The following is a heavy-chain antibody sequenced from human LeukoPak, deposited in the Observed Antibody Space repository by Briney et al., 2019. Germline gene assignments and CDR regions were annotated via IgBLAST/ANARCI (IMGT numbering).Heavy chain of an antibody. CDR2: ISYNGGST. CDR3: VKDSALNGFDI. Sequence: GGSLRLSCSASGFTFRTFGMHWVRLAPGKGLDYVSAISYNGGSTYYADSVRDRFTISRDNSKNTLYLQMSSLRAEDTALYYCVKDSALNGFDIWGQGTMVTVSS. V-gene: IGHV3-64D*06. D-gene: IGHD2-8*01. J-gene: IGHJ3*02. CDR1: GFTFRTFG.